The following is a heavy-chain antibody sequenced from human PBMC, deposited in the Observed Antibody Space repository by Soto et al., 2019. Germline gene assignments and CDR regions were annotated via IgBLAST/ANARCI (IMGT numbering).Heavy chain of an antibody. Sequence: QVQLVQSGAEVKKPGSSVRVSCKASGDTFTFYSINWVRQAPGLGLEWMGRINPILSMSNYAQRFQGRVTMTADNPTSTADMEPRSLRSEATAMYYCARSYASRYRAFDYWGQGALVSVSS. CDR3: ARSYASRYRAFDY. CDR1: GDTFTFYS. J-gene: IGHJ4*02. D-gene: IGHD3-16*01. CDR2: INPILSMS. V-gene: IGHV1-69*02.